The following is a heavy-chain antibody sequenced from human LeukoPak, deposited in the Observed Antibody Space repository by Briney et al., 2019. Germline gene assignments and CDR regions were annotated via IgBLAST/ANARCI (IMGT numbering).Heavy chain of an antibody. Sequence: SQTLSLTCTVSGGSISSGSYYWSWIRQPAGKGLEWIGRIYTSGSTNYNPSLKSRVTISVDTSKNQFSLKLSSVTAADTAVYYCAREPSRITIFGVALGYFDYWGQGTLVTVSS. CDR3: AREPSRITIFGVALGYFDY. V-gene: IGHV4-61*02. D-gene: IGHD3-3*01. J-gene: IGHJ4*02. CDR2: IYTSGST. CDR1: GGSISSGSYY.